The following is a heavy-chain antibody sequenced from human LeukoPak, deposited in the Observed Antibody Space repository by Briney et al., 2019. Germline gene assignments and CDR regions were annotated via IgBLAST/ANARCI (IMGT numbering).Heavy chain of an antibody. Sequence: GGSLRLSCAASGFTFTEYWMSWVRQAPGKGLEWVANIKEDGSEKYYVDSVKGRFTISRDDATKSLYLQMNSLRAEDTALYYYARDSRPRGGSCFDNWGQGTLVTVSS. V-gene: IGHV3-7*01. CDR2: IKEDGSEK. D-gene: IGHD2-15*01. CDR1: GFTFTEYW. J-gene: IGHJ4*02. CDR3: ARDSRPRGGSCFDN.